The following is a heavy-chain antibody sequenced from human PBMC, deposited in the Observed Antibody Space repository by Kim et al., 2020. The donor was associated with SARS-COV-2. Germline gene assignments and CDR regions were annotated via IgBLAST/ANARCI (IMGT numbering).Heavy chain of an antibody. D-gene: IGHD6-19*01. J-gene: IGHJ4*02. CDR3: ARYSSGWYDY. V-gene: IGHV3-48*02. CDR2: TI. Sequence: TIYYADSVKGRFTISRDNAKNSLYLQMNSLRDEDTAVYYCARYSSGWYDYWGQGTLVTVSS.